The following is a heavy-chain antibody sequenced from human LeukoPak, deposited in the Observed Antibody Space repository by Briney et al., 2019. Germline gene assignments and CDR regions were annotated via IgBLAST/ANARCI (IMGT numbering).Heavy chain of an antibody. D-gene: IGHD4-11*01. J-gene: IGHJ6*02. CDR3: ARGRTTETTYYYYYHGMDV. CDR1: GGSFSGYY. V-gene: IGHV4-34*01. Sequence: SETLSLTCAVYGGSFSGYYWSWIRQPPGKGLEWIGEINHSGSTNYNPSLKSRVTISVDTSKNQFSLKLSSVTAADTAVYYCARGRTTETTYYYYYHGMDVWDQGTTVTVSS. CDR2: INHSGST.